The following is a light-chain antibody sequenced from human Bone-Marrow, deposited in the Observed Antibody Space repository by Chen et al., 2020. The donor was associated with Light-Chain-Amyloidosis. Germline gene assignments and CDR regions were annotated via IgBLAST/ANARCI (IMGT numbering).Light chain of an antibody. CDR1: DLPTKY. J-gene: IGLJ2*01. CDR2: RDT. Sequence: SYELTQPPSVSVSPGQTARITCSGDDLPTKYAYWYQQKPGQAPVLVIHRDTERPSGISERFSGSSSGTTATFTISGVQAEDEADYHCQSADCSGTYEVIFGGGTKLTVL. CDR3: QSADCSGTYEVI. V-gene: IGLV3-25*03.